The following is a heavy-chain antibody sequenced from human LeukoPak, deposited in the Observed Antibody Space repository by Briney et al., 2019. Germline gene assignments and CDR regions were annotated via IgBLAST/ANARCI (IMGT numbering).Heavy chain of an antibody. V-gene: IGHV3-15*01. J-gene: IGHJ4*02. CDR1: GFTFSNAW. Sequence: GGSLRLSCAASGFTFSNAWMSWVRQAPGKGLEWVGRTKSKTDGGTTDYAAPVKGRFTISRDDSKNTLYLQMNSLKTEDTAVYYCTTKRRYSSSWYQIFDYWGQGTLVTVSS. D-gene: IGHD6-13*01. CDR2: TKSKTDGGTT. CDR3: TTKRRYSSSWYQIFDY.